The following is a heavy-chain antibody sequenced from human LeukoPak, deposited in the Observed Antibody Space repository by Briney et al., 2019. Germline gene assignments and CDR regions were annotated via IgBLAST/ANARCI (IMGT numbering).Heavy chain of an antibody. V-gene: IGHV3-48*01. J-gene: IGHJ4*02. CDR1: GFTFSSYS. CDR3: ARESYYYDSSGYYELDY. Sequence: GGSLRLSCAAAGFTFSSYSMNWVRQAPGKGLESVSFISSSSSTIYYADSVKGRFTISRDNAKNSLYLQMNSLRAEDTAVYYCARESYYYDSSGYYELDYWGQGTLVTVSS. D-gene: IGHD3-22*01. CDR2: ISSSSSTI.